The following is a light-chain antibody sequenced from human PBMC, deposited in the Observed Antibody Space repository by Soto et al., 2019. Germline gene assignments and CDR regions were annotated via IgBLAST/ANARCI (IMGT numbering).Light chain of an antibody. CDR3: SSYTSGSTGV. Sequence: QSVLTQPASVSGSPGQSITISCTGTSSDVGAYNYVSWYQQHPGKAPKLMIYEVSNRPSGVSNRFSGSKSGNTASLTISGLQAEDGGDYYCSSYTSGSTGVFGGGPKLTFL. CDR2: EVS. CDR1: SSDVGAYNY. V-gene: IGLV2-14*01. J-gene: IGLJ3*02.